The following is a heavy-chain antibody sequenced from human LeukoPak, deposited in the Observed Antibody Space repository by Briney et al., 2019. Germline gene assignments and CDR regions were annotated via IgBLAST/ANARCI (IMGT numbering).Heavy chain of an antibody. CDR3: ARLRPDTAMPIDY. J-gene: IGHJ4*02. CDR1: GFTFSSYS. V-gene: IGHV4-34*01. CDR2: INHSGST. Sequence: PGGSLRLSCAASGFTFSSYSMNWVRQPPGKGLEWIGEINHSGSTNYNPSLKSRVTISVDTSKNQFSLKLSSVTAADTAVYYCARLRPDTAMPIDYWGQGTLVTVSS. D-gene: IGHD5-18*01.